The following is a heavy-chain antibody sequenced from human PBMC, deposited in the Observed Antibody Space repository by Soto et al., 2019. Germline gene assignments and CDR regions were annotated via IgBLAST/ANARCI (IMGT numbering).Heavy chain of an antibody. Sequence: EVQLVESGGGLVQPGGSLRLYCAASGFTFSTYWMTWVRQAPGKGLEWVANIKQDGSEKYYVDSVKGRFTISRDNAKNSLYLQMNSLRAEDTAVYYCARDRGDYDFWSGYSSVLDIWGQGTMVTVSS. CDR1: GFTFSTYW. V-gene: IGHV3-7*05. CDR2: IKQDGSEK. J-gene: IGHJ3*02. CDR3: ARDRGDYDFWSGYSSVLDI. D-gene: IGHD3-3*01.